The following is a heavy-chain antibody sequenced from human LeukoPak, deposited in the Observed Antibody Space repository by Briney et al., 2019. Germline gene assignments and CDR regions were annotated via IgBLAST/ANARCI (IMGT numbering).Heavy chain of an antibody. D-gene: IGHD3-3*01. CDR3: ARDITPPYYDFWSGQTGGNDY. J-gene: IGHJ4*02. Sequence: ASVTVSCKASGYTFTSYGISWVRQAPGQGLEWMGWISAYNGNTNYAQTLQGRVTMTTDTSTSTAYMELRSLRSDDRAVYYCARDITPPYYDFWSGQTGGNDYWGQGTLVTVSS. CDR1: GYTFTSYG. CDR2: ISAYNGNT. V-gene: IGHV1-18*01.